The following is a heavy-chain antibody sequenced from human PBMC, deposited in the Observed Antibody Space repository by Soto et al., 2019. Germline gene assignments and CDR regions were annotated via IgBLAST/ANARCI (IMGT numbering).Heavy chain of an antibody. CDR2: IHPSGGT. CDR1: GASISSGTYY. CDR3: ERGQEYSKSGY. D-gene: IGHD4-4*01. V-gene: IGHV4-31*03. Sequence: SETLSLTCTVSGASISSGTYYWNWIRQSPEKGLEWIGCIHPSGGTHYNPSLKSRVSISDDTSKNQFSLKMSSVTAADTAVYYCERGQEYSKSGYWGQGTLVTVSS. J-gene: IGHJ4*02.